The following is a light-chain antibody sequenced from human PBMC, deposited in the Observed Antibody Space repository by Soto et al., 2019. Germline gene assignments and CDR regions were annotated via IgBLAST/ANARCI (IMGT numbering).Light chain of an antibody. CDR2: DVS. CDR1: NSDVGSYNR. J-gene: IGLJ1*01. V-gene: IGLV2-18*02. CDR3: SSYTSSSTYV. Sequence: QSALTQPPSVSGSPGQSVTISCTGTNSDVGSYNRVSWYQQPPGTAPKVMIYDVSNRPSGVPDRFSGSKSGNTASLTISGLQAEDESDYYCSSYTSSSTYVFGTGTKLTVL.